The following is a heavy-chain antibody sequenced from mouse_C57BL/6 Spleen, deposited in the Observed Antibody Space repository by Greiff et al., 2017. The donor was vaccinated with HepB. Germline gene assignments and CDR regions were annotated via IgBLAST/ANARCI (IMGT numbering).Heavy chain of an antibody. CDR2: ISGGGGNT. V-gene: IGHV5-9*01. D-gene: IGHD5-1-1*01. CDR3: ARQIPAWFAY. Sequence: EVKLVESGGGLVKPGGSLKLSCAASGFTFSSYTMSWVRQTPEKRLEWVATISGGGGNTYYPDSVKGRFTISRDNAKNTRYLQMSSLRSEDTAWYYCARQIPAWFAYWGQGTLVTVSA. J-gene: IGHJ3*01. CDR1: GFTFSSYT.